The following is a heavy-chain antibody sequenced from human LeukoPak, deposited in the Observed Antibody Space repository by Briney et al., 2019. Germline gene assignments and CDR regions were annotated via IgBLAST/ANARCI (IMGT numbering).Heavy chain of an antibody. J-gene: IGHJ3*02. V-gene: IGHV5-51*01. CDR3: ARHGERAFDI. CDR1: GYSFTSYW. CDR2: IYPGDSDT. Sequence: GESLKISWKGSGYSFTSYWIGWLRQMSGKGLEWMGTIYPGDSDTRYSPSFQGQVTISADKSISTAYLQWSSLKASDTATYYCARHGERAFDIWGQGTMVTVSS. D-gene: IGHD1-1*01.